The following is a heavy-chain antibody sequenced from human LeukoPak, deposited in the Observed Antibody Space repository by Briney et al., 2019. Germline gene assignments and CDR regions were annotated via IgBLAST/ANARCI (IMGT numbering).Heavy chain of an antibody. J-gene: IGHJ5*02. CDR1: GGSITSGDYY. CDR2: IYHSGRT. CDR3: VRGENSNYWFDP. V-gene: IGHV4-30-4*08. D-gene: IGHD4-11*01. Sequence: SETLSLTCTVSGGSITSGDYYWRWVRQRPGKGLQWIGCIYHSGRTYYNPSLKSRVTISVDTSKNQFSLKLTSVTAADTALYYCVRGENSNYWFDPWGQGTLVTVSS.